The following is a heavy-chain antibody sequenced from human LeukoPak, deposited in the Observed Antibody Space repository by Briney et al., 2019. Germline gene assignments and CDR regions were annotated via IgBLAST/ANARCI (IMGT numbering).Heavy chain of an antibody. J-gene: IGHJ4*02. D-gene: IGHD2-2*01. Sequence: ASVKVSCKASGYTLTSYDILWVRQDTGQALEWMGWMNPNSGNTGYAQKLQGRVTMTTNTSIRTAYMELSSLRSEDTAVYYCARVALYCSSTSCYFFDYWGQGTLVTVSS. CDR2: MNPNSGNT. CDR1: GYTLTSYD. V-gene: IGHV1-8*01. CDR3: ARVALYCSSTSCYFFDY.